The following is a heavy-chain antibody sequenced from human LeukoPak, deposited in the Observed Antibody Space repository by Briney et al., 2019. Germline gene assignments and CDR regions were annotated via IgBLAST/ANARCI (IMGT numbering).Heavy chain of an antibody. CDR3: ARARPPFGYSGYDCIPALDP. Sequence: SETLSLTCAVSGGSISSGGYSWSWIRQPPGKGLEWIGYIYHSGSTYYNPSLKSRVTISVDRSKNQSSLKLSSVTAADTAVYYCARARPPFGYSGYDCIPALDPWGQGTLVTVSS. J-gene: IGHJ5*02. V-gene: IGHV4-30-2*01. CDR1: GGSISSGGYS. D-gene: IGHD5-12*01. CDR2: IYHSGST.